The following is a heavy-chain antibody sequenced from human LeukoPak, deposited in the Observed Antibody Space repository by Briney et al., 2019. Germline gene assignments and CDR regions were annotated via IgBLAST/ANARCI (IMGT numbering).Heavy chain of an antibody. V-gene: IGHV3-74*01. CDR1: GFTLRSYW. CDR2: INSDWSST. J-gene: IGHJ4*02. D-gene: IGHD3-10*01. CDR3: VSWWFGESDLLDY. Sequence: SLRPSCAASGFTLRSYWIHGGRQAPGKGLVWVSRINSDWSSTSYADSVKGRFTISRDNAKNTLYLQMNSLRAEDTAVYYCVSWWFGESDLLDYWGRGTLVTVSS.